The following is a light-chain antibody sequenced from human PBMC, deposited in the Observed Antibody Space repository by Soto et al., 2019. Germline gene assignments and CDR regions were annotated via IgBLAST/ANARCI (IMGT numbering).Light chain of an antibody. V-gene: IGKV1-5*03. CDR2: RAS. J-gene: IGKJ2*01. Sequence: DIRMTQSPSTLSASVGDRITITCRASPSISNWLAWYQQKPGKAPNFLIYRASRLMSGVPSRFSGSGFGSEFSLSISSLQPDDFATYYCLQYSSYSYSFGQGTKVEIK. CDR3: LQYSSYSYS. CDR1: PSISNW.